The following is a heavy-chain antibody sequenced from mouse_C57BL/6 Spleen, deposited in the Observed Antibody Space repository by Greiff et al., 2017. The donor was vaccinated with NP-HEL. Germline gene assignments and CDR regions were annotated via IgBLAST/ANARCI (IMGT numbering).Heavy chain of an antibody. CDR3: ARGGAMDY. CDR1: GYTFTDYY. Sequence: QVQLKESGAELVRPGASVKLSCKASGYTFTDYYINWVKQRPGQGLEWIARIYPGSGNTYYNEKFKGKATLTAEKSSSTAYMQLSSLTSEDSAVYVGARGGAMDYWGQGTSVTVSS. J-gene: IGHJ4*01. CDR2: IYPGSGNT. V-gene: IGHV1-76*01.